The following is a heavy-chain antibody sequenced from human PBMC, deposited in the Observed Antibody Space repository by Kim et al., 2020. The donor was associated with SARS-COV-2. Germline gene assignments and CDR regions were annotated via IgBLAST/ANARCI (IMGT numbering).Heavy chain of an antibody. CDR1: GFTFSSYA. CDR2: ISGSGGST. V-gene: IGHV3-23*01. D-gene: IGHD3-10*01. CDR3: AKGSTRSGRNGMDV. J-gene: IGHJ6*02. Sequence: GGSLRLSCAASGFTFSSYAMSWVRQAPGKGLEWVSAISGSGGSTYYADSVKGRFTISRDNSKNTLYLQMNSLRAEDTAVYYCAKGSTRSGRNGMDVWGQGTTVTVSS.